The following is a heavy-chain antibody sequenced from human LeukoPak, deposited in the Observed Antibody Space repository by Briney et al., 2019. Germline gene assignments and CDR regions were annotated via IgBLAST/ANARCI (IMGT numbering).Heavy chain of an antibody. V-gene: IGHV3-23*01. J-gene: IGHJ4*02. Sequence: AGGSLRLSCAASGFTFSSYAMSWVRQAPGKGLEWVSAISGSGGSTYYADSVKGRFTISRDNSKNTLYLQMNSLRAEDTAVYYCAKAPINDYVWGSYRPMYCFYYWGQGTLVTVSS. CDR3: AKAPINDYVWGSYRPMYCFYY. D-gene: IGHD3-16*02. CDR1: GFTFSSYA. CDR2: ISGSGGST.